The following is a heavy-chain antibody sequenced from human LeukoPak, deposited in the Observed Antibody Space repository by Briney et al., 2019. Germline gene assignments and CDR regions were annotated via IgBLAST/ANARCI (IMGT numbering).Heavy chain of an antibody. CDR1: GFTFSSYW. J-gene: IGHJ4*02. CDR2: IWYDGSNK. D-gene: IGHD6-19*01. V-gene: IGHV3-33*08. CDR3: ARVAVAGRLLAYYFDY. Sequence: GGSLRLSCAASGFTFSSYWMSWVRQAPGKGLEWVAVIWYDGSNKYYADSVKGRFTISRDNSKNTLYLQMNSLRAEDTAVYYCARVAVAGRLLAYYFDYWGQGTLVTVSS.